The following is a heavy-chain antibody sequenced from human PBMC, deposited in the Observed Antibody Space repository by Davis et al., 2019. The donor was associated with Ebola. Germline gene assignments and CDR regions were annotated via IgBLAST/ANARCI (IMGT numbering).Heavy chain of an antibody. CDR1: GGPTISSSSY. Sequence: SDTLSLTCTVPGGPTISSSSYWGWIRQPPRKGLEWIGSIYYSGITYYNPSLQSRVTISVDTSKNQFSLKLRSVTAADTAVYYCARQGWSGYSLRHWLDPWGRGTLVTVSS. CDR2: IYYSGIT. V-gene: IGHV4-39*01. D-gene: IGHD3-3*01. J-gene: IGHJ5*02. CDR3: ARQGWSGYSLRHWLDP.